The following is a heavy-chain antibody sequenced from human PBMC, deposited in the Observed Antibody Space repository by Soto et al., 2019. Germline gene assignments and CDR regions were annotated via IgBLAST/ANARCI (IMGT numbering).Heavy chain of an antibody. D-gene: IGHD6-13*01. CDR1: GYRFTSYY. CDR2: INPNSGIT. V-gene: IGHV1-46*03. Sequence: QVQVVQSGAEVKKPGASVKISCKASGYRFTSYYMHWVRQAPGQGLEWIGIINPNSGITNYAQNFQGRVTMTRDTSTSTVYMELSSRKSEDTAVYYCARSRGAAAGINWFDPWGQGTLVTVSS. J-gene: IGHJ5*02. CDR3: ARSRGAAAGINWFDP.